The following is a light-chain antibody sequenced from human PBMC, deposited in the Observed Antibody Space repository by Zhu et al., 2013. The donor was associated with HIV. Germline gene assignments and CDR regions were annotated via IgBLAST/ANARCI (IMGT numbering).Light chain of an antibody. J-gene: IGKJ5*01. CDR2: GAS. CDR1: QVISIW. CDR3: QQANSFPIT. V-gene: IGKV1-12*01. Sequence: DIQMTQSPSSVSASVGDRVTITCRASQVISIWLAWYQQKPGSAPKLLINGASTLRGGVPSRFIGGGSGTNFTLTITSLQPEDFATYYCQQANSFPITFGQGTRLE.